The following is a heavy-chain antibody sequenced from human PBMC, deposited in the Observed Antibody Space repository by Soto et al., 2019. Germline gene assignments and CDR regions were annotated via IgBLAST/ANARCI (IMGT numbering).Heavy chain of an antibody. J-gene: IGHJ4*02. D-gene: IGHD6-6*01. CDR1: GFNFTYHA. CDR2: VSGNGEDT. CDR3: ARVPGGTAARPAY. V-gene: IGHV3-23*01. Sequence: EGQLLESGGNLVQPGRSLRLSCTASGFNFTYHAMSWVRQAPGKGLQWVSTVSGNGEDTYYAETVRGRFTISRDTFKYTVYLQTYSLRVEDTAIYYCARVPGGTAARPAYWGQGTPVTVSS.